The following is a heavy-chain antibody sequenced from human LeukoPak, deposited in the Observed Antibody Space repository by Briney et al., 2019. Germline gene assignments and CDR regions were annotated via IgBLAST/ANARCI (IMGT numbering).Heavy chain of an antibody. D-gene: IGHD3-22*01. Sequence: GGSLRLSCAASGFTFTSYSMNWVRQAPGKGLEWVSTISGGGGSTYYADSVKGRFTISRDNSKNTLYLQVNSLRAEDTAVYYCARDVYDSSGTVGFDYWGQGTLVTVSS. J-gene: IGHJ4*02. CDR1: GFTFTSYS. CDR3: ARDVYDSSGTVGFDY. V-gene: IGHV3-23*01. CDR2: ISGGGGST.